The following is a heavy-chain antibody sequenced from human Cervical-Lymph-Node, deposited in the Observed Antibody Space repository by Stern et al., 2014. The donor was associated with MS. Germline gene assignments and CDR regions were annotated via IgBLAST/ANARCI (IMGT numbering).Heavy chain of an antibody. CDR3: ARHVQGFDY. J-gene: IGHJ4*02. CDR2: IYPCDSDT. CDR1: GYSFTIYY. Sequence: EVQLVQSGAEVKKPGESLKISCKPSGYSFTIYYIAWVRQMPGKGLEWMGVIYPCDSDTTSSPSFQGQVTISADKSITTACLQWSSLRASDTAMYYCARHVQGFDYWGQGTLVTVSS. V-gene: IGHV5-51*01.